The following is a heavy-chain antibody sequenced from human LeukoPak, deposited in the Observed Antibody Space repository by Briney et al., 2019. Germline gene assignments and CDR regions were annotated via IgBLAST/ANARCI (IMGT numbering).Heavy chain of an antibody. CDR3: VRGYSFGPYGMDV. CDR2: ISDSGGST. V-gene: IGHV3-64D*09. CDR1: GFPFSSYA. J-gene: IGHJ6*02. Sequence: HPGGSLRLSCSASGFPFSSYAMHWVRQAPGKGLEYVSAISDSGGSTYYADSVKGRFTISRGNSKNTLYLQMSSLRAEDTAVYFCVRGYSFGPYGMDVWGQGTTVTVSS. D-gene: IGHD2-15*01.